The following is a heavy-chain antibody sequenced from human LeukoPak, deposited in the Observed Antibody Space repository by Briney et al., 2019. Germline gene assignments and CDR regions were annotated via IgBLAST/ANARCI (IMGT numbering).Heavy chain of an antibody. V-gene: IGHV3-48*03. J-gene: IGHJ6*04. CDR3: AELGITMIGGV. D-gene: IGHD3-10*02. CDR2: ISSSGSTI. CDR1: GFTFSSYE. Sequence: GGSLRLSCAASGFTFSSYEMNWVRQAPGKGLEWVSYISSSGSTIYYADSVKGRFTISRDNAKNSLYLQMNSLRAEDTAVYYCAELGITMIGGVWGKGPTVTISS.